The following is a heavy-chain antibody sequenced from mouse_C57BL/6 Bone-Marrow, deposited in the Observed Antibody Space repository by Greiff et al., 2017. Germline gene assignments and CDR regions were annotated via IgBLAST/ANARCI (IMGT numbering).Heavy chain of an antibody. CDR3: AVLRYSAWFAY. CDR2: INPDSSTI. D-gene: IGHD1-1*01. CDR1: GADFSSYW. V-gene: IGHV4-1*01. Sequence: GADFSSYWMSWVRRAPRQGLEWIGEINPDSSTINYAPSLKDKFIISRDNAKNTLYLQMSKVRSEDTALYYCAVLRYSAWFAYWGQGTLVTVSA. J-gene: IGHJ3*01.